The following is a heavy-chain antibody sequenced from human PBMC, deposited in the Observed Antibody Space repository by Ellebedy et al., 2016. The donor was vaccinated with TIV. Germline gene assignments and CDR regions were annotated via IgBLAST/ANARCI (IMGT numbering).Heavy chain of an antibody. Sequence: PGGSLRLSCAASGFTFSNNAMSWVRQAPGKGLEWISAITNSGTSTYYADSVKGRFTISRDNSKNTLYLQVDSLRAEDTAIYYCASGPWGVGPAFDIWGQGTMVTVSS. CDR3: ASGPWGVGPAFDI. J-gene: IGHJ3*02. CDR1: GFTFSNNA. D-gene: IGHD1-26*01. CDR2: ITNSGTST. V-gene: IGHV3-23*01.